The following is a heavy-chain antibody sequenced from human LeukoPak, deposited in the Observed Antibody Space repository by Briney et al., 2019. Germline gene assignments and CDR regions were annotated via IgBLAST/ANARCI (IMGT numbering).Heavy chain of an antibody. V-gene: IGHV4-4*07. Sequence: PSETLSLTCNVSGGSISSYHWSWIRQPAGKALEWIGRMYTSGNPNYNPSLKSRVTMSVDTSKNQFSLKLSSVTAADTAVYYCAKTNMVSTTKGGGYYYYYMDVWGKGTTVTVSS. J-gene: IGHJ6*03. CDR1: GGSISSYH. CDR2: MYTSGNP. D-gene: IGHD5/OR15-5a*01. CDR3: AKTNMVSTTKGGGYYYYYMDV.